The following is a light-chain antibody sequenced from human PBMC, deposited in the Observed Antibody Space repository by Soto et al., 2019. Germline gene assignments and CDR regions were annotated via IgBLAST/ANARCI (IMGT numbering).Light chain of an antibody. Sequence: SYELTQPPSVSVSPGQTASITCSGDKLGDKYACWYQQKPGQSPVLVIYQDSKRPSGIPERFSGYNSGNTATLTISGTQAMDEADYYCQAWDSSTVYVLGTGTKLTVL. CDR3: QAWDSSTVYV. J-gene: IGLJ1*01. CDR2: QDS. V-gene: IGLV3-1*01. CDR1: KLGDKY.